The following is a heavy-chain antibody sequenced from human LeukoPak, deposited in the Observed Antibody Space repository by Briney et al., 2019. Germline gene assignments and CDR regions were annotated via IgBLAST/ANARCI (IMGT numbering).Heavy chain of an antibody. D-gene: IGHD5-12*01. V-gene: IGHV3-30*02. CDR2: IRHDGSAK. CDR3: TKGSGGSDYGNFGY. Sequence: VGSLRLSCVGSGFTFGDYDMHWVRQAPGKGLEWVAFIRHDGSAKYFADSVKGRFTISRDNSKSTLYLQMNSLRAEDTAVYYCTKGSGGSDYGNFGYWGQGTLVTVSA. J-gene: IGHJ4*02. CDR1: GFTFGDYD.